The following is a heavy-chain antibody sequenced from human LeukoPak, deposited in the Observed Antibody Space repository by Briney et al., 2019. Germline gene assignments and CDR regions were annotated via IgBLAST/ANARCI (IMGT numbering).Heavy chain of an antibody. CDR3: ASGPYGMDV. CDR2: IYYSGST. CDR1: GGSISSYY. J-gene: IGHJ6*02. Sequence: PSETLSLTCAVSGGSISSYYWRWIRQPPGKGLEWIGYIYYSGSTNYNPSLTSRVTISVDTSKNQFSLKLSSVTAADTAVYYCASGPYGMDVWGQGTTVTVSS. V-gene: IGHV4-59*08.